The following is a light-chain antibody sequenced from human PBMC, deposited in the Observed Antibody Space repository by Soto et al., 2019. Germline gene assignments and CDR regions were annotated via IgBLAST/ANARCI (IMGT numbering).Light chain of an antibody. V-gene: IGKV3-20*01. J-gene: IGKJ1*01. Sequence: IVLTQSPGTLSLSPGERATLSCRSSETVTDRQLAWYQQKPGQAPRLLFFAISNRIAGIPDRFSASGSGTDFTLTISRLEPEDSGIYHCHQHGGSPETFGQGTKLEIK. CDR2: AIS. CDR3: HQHGGSPET. CDR1: ETVTDRQ.